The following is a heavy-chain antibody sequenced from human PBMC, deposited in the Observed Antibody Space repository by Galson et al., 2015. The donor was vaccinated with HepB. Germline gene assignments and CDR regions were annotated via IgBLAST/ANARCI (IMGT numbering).Heavy chain of an antibody. Sequence: SVKVSCKASGYTFTSYGISWVRQAPGQGLEWMGWISAYNGNTNYAQKLQGRVTMTTDTSTSTAYMELRSLRSDDTAVYYCARRLRFLEWLSSHYYYYGMDVWGQGTTVTVSS. CDR3: ARRLRFLEWLSSHYYYYGMDV. V-gene: IGHV1-18*04. J-gene: IGHJ6*02. CDR2: ISAYNGNT. D-gene: IGHD3-3*01. CDR1: GYTFTSYG.